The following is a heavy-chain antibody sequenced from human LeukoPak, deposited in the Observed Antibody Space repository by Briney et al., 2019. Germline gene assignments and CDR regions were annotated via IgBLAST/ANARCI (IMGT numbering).Heavy chain of an antibody. Sequence: SETLSLTCTVSGGSISSSSYYWGWIRQPPGKGLEWIGEINHSGSTNYNPSLKSRVTISVDTSKNQFSLKLSSVTAADTAVYYCARESNMHIVVVTATYAFDIWGQGTMVTVSS. CDR1: GGSISSSSYY. CDR2: INHSGST. V-gene: IGHV4-39*07. D-gene: IGHD2-21*02. CDR3: ARESNMHIVVVTATYAFDI. J-gene: IGHJ3*02.